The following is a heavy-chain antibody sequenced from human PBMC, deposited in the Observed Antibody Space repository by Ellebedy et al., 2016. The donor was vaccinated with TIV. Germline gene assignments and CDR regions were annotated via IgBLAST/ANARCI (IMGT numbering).Heavy chain of an antibody. V-gene: IGHV4-59*01. CDR1: GGSISGYY. J-gene: IGHJ5*02. D-gene: IGHD3-10*01. CDR2: IYYSGST. Sequence: MPGGSLRLSCTVSGGSISGYYWTWIRQPPGKGLEWIGYIYYSGSTNYNPSLKRRVTISVDTSKNQFSLKLSSVTAADTAVYYCAREAFGAGGVDPWGQGTLVTVSS. CDR3: AREAFGAGGVDP.